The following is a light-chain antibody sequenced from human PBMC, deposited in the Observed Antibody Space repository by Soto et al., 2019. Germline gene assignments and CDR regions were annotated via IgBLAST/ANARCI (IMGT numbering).Light chain of an antibody. Sequence: QSVLTQPPSVSAAPGQKVTISCSGSSSNIGNEYVSWYQQLPGTAPKLLIYDNNQRPLGIPDRFSGSKSGTSATLGITGLQTGDEADYYCGTWDGSLSAVVFGGGTKVTVL. V-gene: IGLV1-51*01. J-gene: IGLJ2*01. CDR1: SSNIGNEY. CDR2: DNN. CDR3: GTWDGSLSAVV.